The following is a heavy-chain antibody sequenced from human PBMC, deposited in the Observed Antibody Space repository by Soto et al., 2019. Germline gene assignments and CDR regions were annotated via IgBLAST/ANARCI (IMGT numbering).Heavy chain of an antibody. CDR3: ARDRIGYGSGEFPDY. V-gene: IGHV3-11*05. CDR1: GFTFSDYY. J-gene: IGHJ4*02. CDR2: ISSSSSYT. D-gene: IGHD3-10*01. Sequence: GGSLSLSCAASGFTFSDYYMSRIRQAPGKGLEWVSYISSSSSYTNYADSVKGRFTISRDNAKNSLYLQMNSLRAEDTAVYYCARDRIGYGSGEFPDYWGQGTLVTVSS.